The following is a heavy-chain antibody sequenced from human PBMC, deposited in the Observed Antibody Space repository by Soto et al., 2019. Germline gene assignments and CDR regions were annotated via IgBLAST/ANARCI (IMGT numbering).Heavy chain of an antibody. CDR1: GYTLTELS. CDR2: FDPEDGET. Sequence: GPSVKVSCKVSGYTLTELSMHWVRQAPGKGLEWMGGFDPEDGETIYAQKFQGRVTMTEDTSTDTAYMELSSLRSEDTAVYYCATAEYYYDSSGYYSWGQGTLVTVSS. CDR3: ATAEYYYDSSGYYS. J-gene: IGHJ4*02. V-gene: IGHV1-24*01. D-gene: IGHD3-22*01.